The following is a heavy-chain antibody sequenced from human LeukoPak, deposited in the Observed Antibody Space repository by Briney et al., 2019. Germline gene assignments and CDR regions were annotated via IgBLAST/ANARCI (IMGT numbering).Heavy chain of an antibody. CDR3: ARLAAAGYYYYYIDV. CDR1: GFTFSSYE. Sequence: GGSLRLSCAASGFTFSSYEMNWVRQAPGKGLEWVSYISGSTIYYADSVKGRFTISRDNAKNSLYLQMNSLRAEDTAVYYCARLAAAGYYYYYIDVWGKGTTVTVSS. J-gene: IGHJ6*03. CDR2: ISGSTI. V-gene: IGHV3-48*03. D-gene: IGHD6-13*01.